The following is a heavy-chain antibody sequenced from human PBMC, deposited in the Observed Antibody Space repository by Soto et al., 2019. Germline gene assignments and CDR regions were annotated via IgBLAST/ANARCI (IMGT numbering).Heavy chain of an antibody. Sequence: QVQLVESGGGVVQPGKSLRLSCSASGFAFYNFAMHWVRQAPGKGLEWVAVVSYDGTNKYYTDSVKGRFTISRDNSKNSFYLKINSRRTEDAVFYYWGRAKYPARGNWGSSEYGGQETVVTVSS. CDR1: GFAFYNFA. CDR3: GRAKYPARGNWGSSEY. V-gene: IGHV3-30*10. CDR2: VSYDGTNK. J-gene: IGHJ4*02. D-gene: IGHD3-16*01.